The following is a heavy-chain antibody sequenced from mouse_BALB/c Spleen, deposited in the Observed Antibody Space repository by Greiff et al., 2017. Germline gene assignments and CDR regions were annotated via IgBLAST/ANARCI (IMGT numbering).Heavy chain of an antibody. CDR2: IDPANGNT. V-gene: IGHV14-3*02. J-gene: IGHJ4*01. D-gene: IGHD2-4*01. CDR3: SSIYYDYDDAMDY. Sequence: EVQLQQSGAELVKPGASVKLSCTASGFNIKDTYMHWVKQRPEQGLAWIGRIDPANGNTKYDPKFPGKATITADTSSNTAYLQLSSLTSEDTAVYYWSSIYYDYDDAMDYWGQGTSVTVSS. CDR1: GFNIKDTY.